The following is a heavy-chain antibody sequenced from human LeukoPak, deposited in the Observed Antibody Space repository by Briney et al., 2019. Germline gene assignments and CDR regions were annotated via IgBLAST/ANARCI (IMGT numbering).Heavy chain of an antibody. CDR1: GFTFSSYT. Sequence: PGGSLRLSCAASGFTFSSYTMNWVRQAPGKGLEWVSSISSRSSYIYYADSVKGRFTISRDNAKNSLYLQMNSLRAEDMAVYYCARDVPAYCGDDCYPDYWGREPWSPSPQ. CDR3: ARDVPAYCGDDCYPDY. D-gene: IGHD2-21*02. J-gene: IGHJ4*02. CDR2: ISSRSSYI. V-gene: IGHV3-21*01.